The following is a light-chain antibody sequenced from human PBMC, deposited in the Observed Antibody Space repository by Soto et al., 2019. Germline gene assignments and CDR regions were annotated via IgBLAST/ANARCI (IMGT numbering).Light chain of an antibody. CDR3: SSYAGSNKEV. Sequence: LTQPPSASGSPGQSVTISCTGTSSDVGGYNYVSWYQQHPGKTPKLMIYEVSKRPSGVPDRFSGSKSGNTASLTVSGLQAEDKADYYCSSYAGSNKEVFGTGTKVTVL. CDR1: SSDVGGYNY. V-gene: IGLV2-8*01. CDR2: EVS. J-gene: IGLJ1*01.